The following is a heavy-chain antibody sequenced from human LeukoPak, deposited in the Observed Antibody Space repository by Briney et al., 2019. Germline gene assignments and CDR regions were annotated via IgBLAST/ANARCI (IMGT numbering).Heavy chain of an antibody. CDR3: ARGPVAGFLYFDY. Sequence: GGSLRLSCAASGFTFSSYAMHWVRPAPGKGLEYVSAISSNGGSTYYANSVKGRFTISRDNSKNTLYLQMGSLRAEGMAVYYCARGPVAGFLYFDYWGQGTLVTVSS. V-gene: IGHV3-64*01. CDR2: ISSNGGST. J-gene: IGHJ4*02. CDR1: GFTFSSYA. D-gene: IGHD6-19*01.